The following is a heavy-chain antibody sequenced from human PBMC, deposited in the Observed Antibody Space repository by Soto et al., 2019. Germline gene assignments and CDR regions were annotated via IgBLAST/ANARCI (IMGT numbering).Heavy chain of an antibody. Sequence: GGSLRLSCAASGFTFSSYSMNLVRQAPGKGLQWVSSISSSSTYIYYADSVKGRFTISRDNAKNSLYLQMNSLRAEDTAVYYCARGTNYYDSSVYYGYWGQGTLVTVSS. J-gene: IGHJ4*02. CDR1: GFTFSSYS. CDR2: ISSSSTYI. D-gene: IGHD3-22*01. CDR3: ARGTNYYDSSVYYGY. V-gene: IGHV3-21*01.